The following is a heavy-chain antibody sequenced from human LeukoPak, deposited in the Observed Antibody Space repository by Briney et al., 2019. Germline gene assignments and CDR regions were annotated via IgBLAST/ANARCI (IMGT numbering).Heavy chain of an antibody. J-gene: IGHJ4*02. Sequence: GASVKVSCKASVYTFTNHAMHWVRHAPGQGLEWMGWVNPNSGDTNYVKTSQGRVTMTRDPSISTAYMELSGLRPDHTALYYCARERYTAYGSFDYWGQGTQVTVSS. CDR3: ARERYTAYGSFDY. V-gene: IGHV1-2*02. CDR2: VNPNSGDT. CDR1: VYTFTNHA. D-gene: IGHD5-12*01.